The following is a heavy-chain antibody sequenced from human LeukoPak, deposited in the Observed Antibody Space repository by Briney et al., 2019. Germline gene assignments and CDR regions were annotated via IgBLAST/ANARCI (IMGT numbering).Heavy chain of an antibody. CDR1: GYTFTSYG. CDR2: ISAYNGNT. J-gene: IGHJ4*02. D-gene: IGHD2-2*01. CDR3: ARAECYSTSCYSMDY. Sequence: ASVKVSCKASGYTFTSYGISWVRQAPGQRLEWMGWISAYNGNTNYAQKLQGRVTMTTDTSTSTAYMELRSLRSDDTAVYYCARAECYSTSCYSMDYWGQGTLVTVSS. V-gene: IGHV1-18*01.